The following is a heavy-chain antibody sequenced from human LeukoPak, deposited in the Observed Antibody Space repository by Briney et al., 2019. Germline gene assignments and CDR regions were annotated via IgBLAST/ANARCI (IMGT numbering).Heavy chain of an antibody. CDR2: ISAYHGNT. CDR3: ARVAVAGPPDY. V-gene: IGHV1-18*01. D-gene: IGHD6-19*01. CDR1: GYTFTSYG. J-gene: IGHJ4*02. Sequence: ASVKVSCKASGYTFTSYGISWVRQAPGQGLEWMGWISAYHGNTNYAQKLEGRVTMTTDTSTSTAYMELRSLRSDDTAVYYCARVAVAGPPDYWGQGTLVTVSS.